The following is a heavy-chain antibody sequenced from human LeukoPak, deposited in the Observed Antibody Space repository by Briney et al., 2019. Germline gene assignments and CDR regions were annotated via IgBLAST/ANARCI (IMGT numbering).Heavy chain of an antibody. CDR3: ARDGGIHDFWSCYYIGYWFGS. D-gene: IGHD3-3*01. CDR2: INPNSGVT. J-gene: IGHJ5*01. V-gene: IGHV1-2*02. CDR1: GYSFTGYY. Sequence: ASVKLSCKASGYSFTGYYMPWVRLAHGQGLEWMGWINPNSGVTDSAQRFPGRVTMTRDTSISTAYMELSRLRSNDTAVYYCARDGGIHDFWSCYYIGYWFGSWGQGTLVTVSS.